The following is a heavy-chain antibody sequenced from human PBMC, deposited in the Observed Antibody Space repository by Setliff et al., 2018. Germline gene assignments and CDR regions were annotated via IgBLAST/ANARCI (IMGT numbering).Heavy chain of an antibody. CDR2: XXXXXXXX. D-gene: IGHD2-15*01. CDR1: GYTFTSYG. V-gene: IGHV1-18*01. Sequence: ASVKVSCKASGYTFTSYGITWVRQAPGQGXXXXXXXXXXXXXXXXXXKXQXXXTVTTDTSTSTAYMELRSLRSDDTAVYYCARAPPKIVVTVAALDYWGQGALVTVSS. CDR3: ARAPPKIVVTVAALDY. J-gene: IGHJ4*02.